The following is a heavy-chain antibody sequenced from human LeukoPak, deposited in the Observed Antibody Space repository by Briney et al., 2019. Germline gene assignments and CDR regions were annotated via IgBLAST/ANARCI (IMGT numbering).Heavy chain of an antibody. Sequence: PSETLSLTCTVSGGSISSYYWSWLRQPAGKGLEWIGRIYTSGSTNYNPSLKSQVTMSVDTSKNQFSLKLSSVTAADTAVYYCAREGWELLSEYFQHWGQGTLVTVSS. J-gene: IGHJ1*01. CDR2: IYTSGST. D-gene: IGHD1-26*01. V-gene: IGHV4-4*07. CDR3: AREGWELLSEYFQH. CDR1: GGSISSYY.